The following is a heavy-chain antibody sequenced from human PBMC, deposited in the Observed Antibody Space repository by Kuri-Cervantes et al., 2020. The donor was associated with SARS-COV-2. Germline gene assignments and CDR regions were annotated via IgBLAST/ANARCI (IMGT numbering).Heavy chain of an antibody. J-gene: IGHJ3*02. D-gene: IGHD6-6*01. Sequence: GESLKISCAASGFTFSSYEMNWVRQAPGKGLEWVSYISSSGSTIYYADSVKGRFTISRDNAKNSLYLQMNSLRAEDTAVYYCAIGDSSSPHDAFDIWGQGTMVTVSS. CDR3: AIGDSSSPHDAFDI. CDR2: ISSSGSTI. V-gene: IGHV3-48*03. CDR1: GFTFSSYE.